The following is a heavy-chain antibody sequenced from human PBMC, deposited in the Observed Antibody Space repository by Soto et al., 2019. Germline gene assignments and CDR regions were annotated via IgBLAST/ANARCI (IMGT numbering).Heavy chain of an antibody. V-gene: IGHV3-33*01. CDR1: GFTFSSYG. CDR3: ARVWVSGSWSFDY. J-gene: IGHJ4*02. Sequence: ESGGGVVQPGRSLRLSCAASGFTFSSYGMHWVRQAPGKGLEWVAVIWYDGSNKYYADSVKGRFTISRDNSKNTLYLQMNSLRAEDTAVYYCARVWVSGSWSFDYWGQGTLVTVSS. D-gene: IGHD6-13*01. CDR2: IWYDGSNK.